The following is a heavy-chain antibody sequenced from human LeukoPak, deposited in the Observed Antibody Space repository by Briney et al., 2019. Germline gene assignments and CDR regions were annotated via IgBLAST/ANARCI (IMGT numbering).Heavy chain of an antibody. CDR3: AREVAGTGYDYYYMDV. J-gene: IGHJ6*03. D-gene: IGHD6-19*01. V-gene: IGHV3-53*01. Sequence: QPGGSLRLSCAASGFTFSGYAMNWVRQAPGKGLEWVSVIYSGGSTYYADSVKGRFTISRDNSKNTLYLQMNSLRAEDTAVYYCAREVAGTGYDYYYMDVWGKGTTVTVSS. CDR2: IYSGGST. CDR1: GFTFSGYA.